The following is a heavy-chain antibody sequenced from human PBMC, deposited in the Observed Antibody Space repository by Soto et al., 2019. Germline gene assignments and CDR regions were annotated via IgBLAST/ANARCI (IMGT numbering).Heavy chain of an antibody. J-gene: IGHJ4*02. CDR2: INAYNGNT. CDR3: ARGLGSSSSAFSVY. CDR1: GYTFTDYF. D-gene: IGHD6-6*01. V-gene: IGHV1-18*04. Sequence: GASVKVSCKASGYTFTDYFMNWMRQSPVQGPEWMGWINAYNGNTDYAQKLQGRVTITTDTSSTTAYMELRSLRSDDTAVYYCARGLGSSSSAFSVYWGQGTLVTVSS.